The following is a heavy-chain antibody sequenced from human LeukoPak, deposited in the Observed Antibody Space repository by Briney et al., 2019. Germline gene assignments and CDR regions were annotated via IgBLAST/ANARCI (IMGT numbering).Heavy chain of an antibody. D-gene: IGHD3-22*01. CDR2: TYYSGNT. V-gene: IGHV4-30-4*08. J-gene: IGHJ3*02. CDR3: ARRTISMMVAIPADACDI. CDR1: CGSIRSGDYY. Sequence: SETLSLTCTVSCGSIRSGDYYWSWIRQPPGKGLEWIGSTYYSGNTYYNPSLKSRVTISVDTSKKQFSLKLSSVTAADTGVYYCARRTISMMVAIPADACDIWGQGTMVTVSS.